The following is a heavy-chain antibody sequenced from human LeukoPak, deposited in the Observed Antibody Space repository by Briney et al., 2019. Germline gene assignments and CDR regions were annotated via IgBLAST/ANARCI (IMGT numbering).Heavy chain of an antibody. CDR1: GGSISSGGYY. Sequence: SSQTLSLTCTVSGGSISSGGYYWSWIRQHPGKGLEWIGYIYYSGSTYYNPSLKSRVTISVDTSKNQFSLKLSPVTAADTAVYYCARVLRGYFDYWGQGTLVTVSS. J-gene: IGHJ4*02. CDR3: ARVLRGYFDY. V-gene: IGHV4-31*03. CDR2: IYYSGST.